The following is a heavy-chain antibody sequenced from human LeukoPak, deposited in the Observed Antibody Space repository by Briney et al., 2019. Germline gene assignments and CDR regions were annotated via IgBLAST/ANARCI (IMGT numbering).Heavy chain of an antibody. CDR1: GGTFSSYA. J-gene: IGHJ4*02. Sequence: GASVKVSCKASGGTFSSYAISWVRQAPGQGLEWMGGIIPIFGTANYAQKFQGRVTITMDESTSTAYMELSSLRSEDTAVYYCARSGYSYDYFDYWGQGTLVTVSS. CDR2: IIPIFGTA. V-gene: IGHV1-69*05. D-gene: IGHD5-18*01. CDR3: ARSGYSYDYFDY.